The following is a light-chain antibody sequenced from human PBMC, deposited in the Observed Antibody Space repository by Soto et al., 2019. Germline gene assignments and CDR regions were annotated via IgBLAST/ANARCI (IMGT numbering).Light chain of an antibody. CDR2: GNT. CDR3: LSLDSSLSVV. CDR1: SSNIGAGYD. J-gene: IGLJ2*01. V-gene: IGLV1-40*01. Sequence: QSVLPQPPSVSGAPGQRVTISCTGSSSNIGAGYDVHGYQQRPGRAPKLLIYGNTNRPSGVPDRFSGSKSGTSAYLAITGLQAEDEADYYCLSLDSSLSVVVGGGTKLTVL.